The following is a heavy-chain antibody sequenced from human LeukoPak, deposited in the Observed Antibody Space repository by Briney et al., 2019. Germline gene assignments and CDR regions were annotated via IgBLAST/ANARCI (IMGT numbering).Heavy chain of an antibody. D-gene: IGHD3-3*01. V-gene: IGHV3-23*01. CDR2: ISGSGGST. CDR3: APRGSGYWPFDC. Sequence: PGGSLRLSCTASGFIFNGYAMTWVRQAPGKGLEWVSAISGSGGSTYYADSVKGRFTISRDNSKNTLYLQMNSLRAEDTAVYYCAPRGSGYWPFDCWGQGTLVTVSS. CDR1: GFIFNGYA. J-gene: IGHJ4*02.